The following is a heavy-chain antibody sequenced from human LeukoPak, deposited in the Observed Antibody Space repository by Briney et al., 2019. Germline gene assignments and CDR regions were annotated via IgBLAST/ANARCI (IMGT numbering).Heavy chain of an antibody. Sequence: GDSLKISCKASGYSFTTYWIGWVRQMPGKGLEWVGNIYPDDSDSRYSPSFQGQVTISADRSINTAYLQWSSLKASDTAIYYCARSGSSSGRYEDYWGQGTLVTVS. D-gene: IGHD6-25*01. V-gene: IGHV5-51*01. CDR1: GYSFTTYW. CDR3: ARSGSSSGRYEDY. CDR2: IYPDDSDS. J-gene: IGHJ4*02.